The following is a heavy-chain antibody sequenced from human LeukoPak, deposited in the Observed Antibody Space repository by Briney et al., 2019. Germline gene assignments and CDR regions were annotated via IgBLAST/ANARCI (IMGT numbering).Heavy chain of an antibody. Sequence: GGSLRLSCAASGFTFSSYGMHWVRQAPGKGLEWVAVISYDGSNKYYADSVKGRFTISRDNSKNTLYLQMNSLRAEDTAVYYCAKDYAIVAYWGQGTLVTVSS. CDR3: AKDYAIVAY. D-gene: IGHD3-22*01. J-gene: IGHJ4*02. CDR1: GFTFSSYG. CDR2: ISYDGSNK. V-gene: IGHV3-30*18.